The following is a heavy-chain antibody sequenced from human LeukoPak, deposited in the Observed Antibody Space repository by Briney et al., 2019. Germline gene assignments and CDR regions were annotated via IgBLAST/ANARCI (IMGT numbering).Heavy chain of an antibody. CDR1: GGSIGSNY. D-gene: IGHD6-19*01. Sequence: SETLSLTCTVSGGSIGSNYWTWIRQPPGKGLEYIGYIYYTGGTNYNPSLKSRVTISVDTSKNQFSLKLSSVTAADTAVYFCAKYGNSGWVIDNWGQGTLVAVSS. V-gene: IGHV4-59*08. CDR2: IYYTGGT. J-gene: IGHJ4*02. CDR3: AKYGNSGWVIDN.